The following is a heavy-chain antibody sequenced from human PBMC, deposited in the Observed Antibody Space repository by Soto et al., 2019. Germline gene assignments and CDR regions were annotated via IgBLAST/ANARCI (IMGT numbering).Heavy chain of an antibody. D-gene: IGHD6-6*01. V-gene: IGHV5-51*01. CDR3: ASTIEYSSPVDAFDI. Sequence: PGESLKISCKGSGYSFTSYWIGWVRQMPGKGLEWMGIIYPGDSDTRYSPSFQGQVTISADKSISTAYLQWSSLKASDTAMYYCASTIEYSSPVDAFDIWGQGTVVTVSS. J-gene: IGHJ3*02. CDR2: IYPGDSDT. CDR1: GYSFTSYW.